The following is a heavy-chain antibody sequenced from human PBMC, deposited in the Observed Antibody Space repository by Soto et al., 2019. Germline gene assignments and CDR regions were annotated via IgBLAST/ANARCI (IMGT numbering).Heavy chain of an antibody. Sequence: PSETLSLTCSVAGGSISSGGYYWSWIRQHPGKGLEWIGYIYYSGSTYYNPSLKSRVTISVDTSKNQFSLKLSSVTAADTAVYYCTSGLHYYGMDVWGQGTTVTVSS. J-gene: IGHJ6*02. V-gene: IGHV4-31*03. CDR3: TSGLHYYGMDV. CDR1: GGSISSGGYY. CDR2: IYYSGST.